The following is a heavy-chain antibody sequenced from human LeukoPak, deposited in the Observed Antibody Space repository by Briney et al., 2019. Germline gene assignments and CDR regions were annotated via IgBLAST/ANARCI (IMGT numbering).Heavy chain of an antibody. Sequence: PGGSLRLSCAASGFTFSSYSMNWVRQAPGKGREWVSSISSSSSYIYYADSVKGRFTISRDNAKNSLYLQMNSLRAEDTAVYYCARPSNYGGNSAFDYWGQGTLVTVSS. CDR1: GFTFSSYS. J-gene: IGHJ4*02. V-gene: IGHV3-21*01. CDR3: ARPSNYGGNSAFDY. CDR2: ISSSSSYI. D-gene: IGHD4-23*01.